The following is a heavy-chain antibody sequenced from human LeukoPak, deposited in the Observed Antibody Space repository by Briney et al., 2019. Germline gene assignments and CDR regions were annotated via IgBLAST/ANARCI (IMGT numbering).Heavy chain of an antibody. CDR2: INPNSGGT. V-gene: IGHV1-2*02. Sequence: ASVKVSCKASGYTFTGHYMHWVRQAPGQGLEWMGWINPNSGGTNYAQKFQGRVTMTRDTSISTAYMELSRLRSDDTAVYYCAREGYYNSSGYYVYWGQGTLVTVSS. D-gene: IGHD3-22*01. J-gene: IGHJ4*02. CDR3: AREGYYNSSGYYVY. CDR1: GYTFTGHY.